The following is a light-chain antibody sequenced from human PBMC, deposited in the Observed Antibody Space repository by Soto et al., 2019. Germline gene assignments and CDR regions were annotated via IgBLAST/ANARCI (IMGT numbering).Light chain of an antibody. CDR3: QQYNTYPFT. J-gene: IGKJ4*01. CDR2: KAS. Sequence: DIQMTQSPSTLSASVGDRVTITCRASQTISSWLAWYQQKPGKAPKLLIYKASNLEGGVPSRFSGSGSGTECKITISSRQPDDCATYYCQQYNTYPFTFGGGTTVEIK. CDR1: QTISSW. V-gene: IGKV1-5*03.